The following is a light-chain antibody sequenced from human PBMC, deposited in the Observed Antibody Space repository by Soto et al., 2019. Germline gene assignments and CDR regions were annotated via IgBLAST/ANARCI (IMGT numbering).Light chain of an antibody. V-gene: IGKV3-20*01. CDR2: GAS. CDR3: QHYGSSRT. CDR1: LSVSVY. Sequence: EIVMTQSPATLSVSPGERATLSCRTSLSVSVYLDWYQQKPGQAPRLLIYGASSRATGIPDRFSGGGSGTDFTLTISRLEPEDFAVYYCQHYGSSRTFGQGTRLEIK. J-gene: IGKJ5*01.